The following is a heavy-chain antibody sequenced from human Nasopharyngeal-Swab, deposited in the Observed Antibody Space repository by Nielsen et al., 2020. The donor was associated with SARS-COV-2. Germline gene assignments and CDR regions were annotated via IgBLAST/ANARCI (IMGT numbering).Heavy chain of an antibody. CDR1: GGSINDFY. D-gene: IGHD3-16*01. J-gene: IGHJ4*02. Sequence: SDTLPLSCSVAGGSINDFYWNSISHPPGKGLEWAGYVYYTGGPSYNPSLKSRITISLDTSKKQVYLRLTSVTRADTAIYYCARMEDASDFWGQGTLVTVSS. CDR2: VYYTGGP. CDR3: ARMEDASDF. V-gene: IGHV4-59*08.